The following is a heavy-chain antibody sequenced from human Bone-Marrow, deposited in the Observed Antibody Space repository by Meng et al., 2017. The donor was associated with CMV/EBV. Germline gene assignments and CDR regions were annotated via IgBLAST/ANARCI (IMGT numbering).Heavy chain of an antibody. CDR1: GGSISSSSYY. CDR2: IYYSGST. CDR3: AIPRGRAARAWNWFDP. D-gene: IGHD6-6*01. Sequence: GSLRLSCTVSGGSISSSSYYWGWIRQPPGKGLEWIGSIYYSGSTYYNPSLKSRVTISVDTSKNQFFLKLSSVTAADTAVYYCAIPRGRAARAWNWFDPWGQGSLVTVSS. J-gene: IGHJ5*02. V-gene: IGHV4-39*07.